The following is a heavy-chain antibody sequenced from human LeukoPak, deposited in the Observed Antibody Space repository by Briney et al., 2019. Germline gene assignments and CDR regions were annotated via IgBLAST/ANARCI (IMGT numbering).Heavy chain of an antibody. J-gene: IGHJ4*02. V-gene: IGHV3-74*01. CDR1: GFTFSSHL. Sequence: GGSLRLSCVASGFTFSSHLMHWVRQVPGKGLVWVSRIDSDGSKTDYADSVKGRFTFSRDNARNTLYLQMNSLRAEDTAVYYCVGLSSGYYGLIDHWGQGTLVTVSS. CDR3: VGLSSGYYGLIDH. CDR2: IDSDGSKT. D-gene: IGHD3-22*01.